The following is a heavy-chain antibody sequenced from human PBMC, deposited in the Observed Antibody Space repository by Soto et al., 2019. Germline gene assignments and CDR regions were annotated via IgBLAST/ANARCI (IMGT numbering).Heavy chain of an antibody. Sequence: PSETLSLTCTVSGGSIRSSSYYWDWIRQPPGKGLEWIGHIYYTGSTYYIPSLKSRVTISIDTSKNQFSLNLSSVTATDTAVYYCGRSPKSGSFHYYGVDVWGQGTRVTVSS. D-gene: IGHD1-26*01. CDR2: IYYTGST. J-gene: IGHJ6*02. V-gene: IGHV4-39*01. CDR1: GGSIRSSSYY. CDR3: GRSPKSGSFHYYGVDV.